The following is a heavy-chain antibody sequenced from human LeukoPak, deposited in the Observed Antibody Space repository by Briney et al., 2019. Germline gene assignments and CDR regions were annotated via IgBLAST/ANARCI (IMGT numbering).Heavy chain of an antibody. Sequence: GSPRLFFAASWFNFKNYLIKWVRQAPGKGLGRVANMKTDGSETYYVDSVRGRFTISRDNAKNSLYLQMNGLRAEDTAVYYCATDRGYQTFDYWGQGTLVTVSS. D-gene: IGHD6-13*01. CDR1: WFNFKNYL. J-gene: IGHJ4*02. CDR2: MKTDGSET. V-gene: IGHV3-7*01. CDR3: ATDRGYQTFDY.